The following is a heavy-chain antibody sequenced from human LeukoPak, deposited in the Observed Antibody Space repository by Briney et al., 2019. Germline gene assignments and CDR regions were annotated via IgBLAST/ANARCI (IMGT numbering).Heavy chain of an antibody. D-gene: IGHD2-8*02. CDR1: GYPFSGYW. Sequence: GESLKISCKGFGYPFSGYWIGWVRHMPGKGLEWMGIIYPGDSDTRYSPSFQGQVTISTDTSIDTAYLHRNSLRASDTAIYYCARFTGGSLQHNRFDPWGQGTLVTVSS. V-gene: IGHV5-51*01. J-gene: IGHJ5*02. CDR3: ARFTGGSLQHNRFDP. CDR2: IYPGDSDT.